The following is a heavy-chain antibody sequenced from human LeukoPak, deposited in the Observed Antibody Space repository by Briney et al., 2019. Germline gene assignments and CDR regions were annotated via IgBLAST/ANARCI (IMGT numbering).Heavy chain of an antibody. CDR1: GFTFSSYW. J-gene: IGHJ1*01. D-gene: IGHD6-13*01. Sequence: PGGSLRLSCAASGFTFSSYWMHWVRQAPGKGLVWVSRINTDGSRTSYADSVKGRFTISRDNAKNTLYLQMNSLRAEDTAVYYCANNQIAAAGTGDFQHWGQGTLVTVSS. CDR3: ANNQIAAAGTGDFQH. CDR2: INTDGSRT. V-gene: IGHV3-74*01.